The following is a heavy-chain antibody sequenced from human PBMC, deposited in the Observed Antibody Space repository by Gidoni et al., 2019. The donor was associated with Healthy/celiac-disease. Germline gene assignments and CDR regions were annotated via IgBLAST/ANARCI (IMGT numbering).Heavy chain of an antibody. V-gene: IGHV5-51*03. Sequence: EVQLVQSGAEVKKPGESLKISCKGSGYSVTSYWIGWVRQMPGKGLEWMGIIYPGDSDTRYSPSFQGQVTISADKSISTAYLQWSSLKASDTAMYYCARKYSSSWYEGDAFDIWGQGTMVTVSS. CDR3: ARKYSSSWYEGDAFDI. D-gene: IGHD6-13*01. CDR2: IYPGDSDT. J-gene: IGHJ3*02. CDR1: GYSVTSYW.